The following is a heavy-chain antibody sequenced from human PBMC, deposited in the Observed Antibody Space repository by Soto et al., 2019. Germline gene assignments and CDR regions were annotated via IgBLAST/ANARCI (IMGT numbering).Heavy chain of an antibody. CDR3: TTVLFWGPLRDY. CDR1: GFTFSSYW. D-gene: IGHD3-16*01. CDR2: INQDGSEK. J-gene: IGHJ4*02. V-gene: IGHV3-7*03. Sequence: LRLSCGASGFTFSSYWMSWVRQAPGKGLEWVARINQDGSEKYYVDSVKGRFTISRDNAKNSLYLEMNSLETEDTAVYWCTTVLFWGPLRDYWGQGTQVTVSS.